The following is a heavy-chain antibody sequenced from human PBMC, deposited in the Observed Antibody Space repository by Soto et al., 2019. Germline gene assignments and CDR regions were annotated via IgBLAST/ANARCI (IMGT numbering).Heavy chain of an antibody. CDR2: INPNSGGT. V-gene: IGHV1-2*02. CDR3: ARDFRKGYSDIVYLQH. J-gene: IGHJ1*01. CDR1: GYTFTGYY. D-gene: IGHD2-15*01. Sequence: ASVKVSCKASGYTFTGYYMHWVRQAPGQGLEWMGWINPNSGGTNYAQKFQGRVTMTRDTSISTAYMELSRLRSDDTAVYYCARDFRKGYSDIVYLQHWGQGTLVTVSS.